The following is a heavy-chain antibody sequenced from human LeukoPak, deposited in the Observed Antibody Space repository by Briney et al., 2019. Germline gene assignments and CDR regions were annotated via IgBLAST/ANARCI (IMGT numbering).Heavy chain of an antibody. CDR3: ARRSVDIVATIVVY. Sequence: SETLSLTCTVSGGSISSSSYYWGWIRQPPGKGLEWIGSFYYSGSTYYNPSLKSRVTISVDTSKTQFALKLSSVTAADTAAYYCARRSVDIVATIVVYWGQGTLVTVSS. J-gene: IGHJ4*02. V-gene: IGHV4-39*01. CDR1: GGSISSSSYY. D-gene: IGHD5-12*01. CDR2: FYYSGST.